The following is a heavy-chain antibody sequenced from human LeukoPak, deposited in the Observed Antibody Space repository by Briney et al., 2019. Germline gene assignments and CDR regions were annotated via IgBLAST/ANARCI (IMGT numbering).Heavy chain of an antibody. CDR3: ARYFYDSSGSSSDAFDI. V-gene: IGHV1-69*04. D-gene: IGHD3-22*01. J-gene: IGHJ3*02. CDR2: IIPILGIA. Sequence: SVKVSCKASGGTFSSYAISWVRQAPGQGLEWMGRIIPILGIANYAQKFQGRVTITADKSTSTAYMELSSLRSEDTAVYYYARYFYDSSGSSSDAFDIWGQGTMVTVSS. CDR1: GGTFSSYA.